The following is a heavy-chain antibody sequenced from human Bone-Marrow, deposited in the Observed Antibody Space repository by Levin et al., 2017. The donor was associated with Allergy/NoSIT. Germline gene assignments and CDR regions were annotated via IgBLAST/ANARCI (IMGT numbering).Heavy chain of an antibody. V-gene: IGHV4-59*01. D-gene: IGHD3-3*01. CDR2: TYYSGTT. CDR3: ARGGGTYYDLSTGSRNNWFDP. Sequence: SSETLSLTCSVSGGSISDYHWSWIRQPPGKGLQWIGYTYYSGTTKYNLSLKSRATISEDRSKNQFSLTLTSVTAADTAVYYCARGGGTYYDLSTGSRNNWFDPWGQGILVTVSS. J-gene: IGHJ5*02. CDR1: GGSISDYH.